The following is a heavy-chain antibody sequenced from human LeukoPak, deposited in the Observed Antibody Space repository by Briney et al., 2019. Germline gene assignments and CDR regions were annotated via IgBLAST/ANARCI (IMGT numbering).Heavy chain of an antibody. J-gene: IGHJ4*02. Sequence: SETLSLTCTVSVGSISSYYWSCMRQPPGKGLEWIGHIYYIGNTNYNPSLKSRVTLSADTSKNQLSLQLTSVTAADTAVYYCARHRGEYRHGPFDYWGQGTLVTVSS. CDR2: IYYIGNT. CDR1: VGSISSYY. D-gene: IGHD5-18*01. V-gene: IGHV4-59*08. CDR3: ARHRGEYRHGPFDY.